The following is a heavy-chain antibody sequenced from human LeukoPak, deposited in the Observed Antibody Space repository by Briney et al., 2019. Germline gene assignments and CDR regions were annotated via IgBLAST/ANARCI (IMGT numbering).Heavy chain of an antibody. D-gene: IGHD2-15*01. V-gene: IGHV3-23*01. CDR2: ISGSGGGT. Sequence: PGGSLRLSCTASGFTFSSYAMNWVRQAPGKGLEWVSVISGSGGGTYYADSVKGRFTISRDNSKNTLYLQMNSLRAEDTAVYYCAKDRGDIGEVVAATYAGAFNIWGQGTMVTVSS. CDR1: GFTFSSYA. CDR3: AKDRGDIGEVVAATYAGAFNI. J-gene: IGHJ3*02.